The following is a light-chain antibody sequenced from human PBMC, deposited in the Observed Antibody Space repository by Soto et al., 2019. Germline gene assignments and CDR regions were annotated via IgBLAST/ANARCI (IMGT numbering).Light chain of an antibody. CDR3: QSYDSSNHGV. Sequence: NFMLTQPHSVSESPGKTVTISCTRSTGSIASNYVQWYQQRPGSSPTTVIYADNQRPSGVPDRFSGAIDSSSNSASLTISGLETEDEADYYCQSYDSSNHGVFGGGTKLTVL. CDR2: ADN. V-gene: IGLV6-57*01. J-gene: IGLJ2*01. CDR1: TGSIASNY.